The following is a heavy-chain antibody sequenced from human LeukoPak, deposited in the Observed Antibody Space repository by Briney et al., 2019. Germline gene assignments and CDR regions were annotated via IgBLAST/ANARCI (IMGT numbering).Heavy chain of an antibody. V-gene: IGHV3-21*01. Sequence: SVKGRFTISRDNAKNSLYLQMNSLGAEDTAVYYCAKLLLWFGESDYWGQGTLVTVSS. J-gene: IGHJ4*02. D-gene: IGHD3-10*01. CDR3: AKLLLWFGESDY.